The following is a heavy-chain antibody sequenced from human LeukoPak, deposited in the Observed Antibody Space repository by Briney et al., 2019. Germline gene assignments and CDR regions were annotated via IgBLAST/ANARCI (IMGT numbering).Heavy chain of an antibody. CDR3: AGLHPDYFDY. CDR1: GGSISSYY. Sequence: PSETLSLTCTVSGGSISSYYWSWIRQPPGKGLEWIGYIYYSGSTIYNPSLKSRVTISVDTSKNQFSLKLSSVTAADTAVYYCAGLHPDYFDYWGQGTLVTVSS. J-gene: IGHJ4*02. V-gene: IGHV4-59*01. CDR2: IYYSGST.